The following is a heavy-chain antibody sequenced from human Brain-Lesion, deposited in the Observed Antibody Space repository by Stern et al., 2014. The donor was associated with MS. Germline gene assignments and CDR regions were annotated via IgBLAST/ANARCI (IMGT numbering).Heavy chain of an antibody. CDR2: IYPGDSDT. CDR3: ATPAAGGSIDY. CDR1: GYSFTSYW. Sequence: VQLVQSGAEVKKPGESLKLSCKGSGYSFTSYWIGWVRQTPGKGLEWMGFIYPGDSDTRYSPSFQAQVTISPDNPISTIYLPRSSLKASDAAMYYCATPAAGGSIDYWGQGTLVTVSS. V-gene: IGHV5-51*01. D-gene: IGHD6-13*01. J-gene: IGHJ4*02.